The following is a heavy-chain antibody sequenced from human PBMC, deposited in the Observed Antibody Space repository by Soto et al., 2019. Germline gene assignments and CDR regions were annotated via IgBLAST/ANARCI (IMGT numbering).Heavy chain of an antibody. D-gene: IGHD2-21*01. CDR1: GCSVTSHH. CDR3: ARHLQAASTPYSAP. J-gene: IGHJ5*02. Sequence: SETLSLTCFFSGCSVTSHHLSWIRQFPGQGLQWIAYTSYTGNTNYNPSLQSRVTISLDSSKNQLSLKLTFMTAADTAVYSWARHLQAASTPYSAPGGQGPLATVS. CDR2: TSYTGNT. V-gene: IGHV4-59*02.